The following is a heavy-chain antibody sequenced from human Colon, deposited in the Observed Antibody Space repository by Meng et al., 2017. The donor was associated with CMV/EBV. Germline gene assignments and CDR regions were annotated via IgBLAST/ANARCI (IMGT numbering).Heavy chain of an antibody. J-gene: IGHJ6*02. CDR3: ASPTSDFYYYGMDV. Sequence: GESLKISCQGSGYSFTNYWIGWVRQMPGKGLEWMGIIYPDDSETRYSPSFQGQATISVDKSTTTAYLQWTSLKASDTAMYYCASPTSDFYYYGMDVWGQGTTVTVSS. V-gene: IGHV5-51*01. CDR2: IYPDDSET. CDR1: GYSFTNYW.